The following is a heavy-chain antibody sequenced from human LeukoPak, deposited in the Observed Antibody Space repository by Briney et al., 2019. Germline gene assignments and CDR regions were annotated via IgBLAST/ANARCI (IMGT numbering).Heavy chain of an antibody. D-gene: IGHD6-19*01. CDR3: AREREAWLVRGWFDP. Sequence: ASVKVSCKSFGYTFTSYYMHWVRQAPGQGLEWMGIINPSGGSTSYAQKFQGRVTMTRDTSMSTVYMELSSLRSEDTAVYYCAREREAWLVRGWFDPWGQGTLVTVSS. J-gene: IGHJ5*02. CDR1: GYTFTSYY. CDR2: INPSGGST. V-gene: IGHV1-46*03.